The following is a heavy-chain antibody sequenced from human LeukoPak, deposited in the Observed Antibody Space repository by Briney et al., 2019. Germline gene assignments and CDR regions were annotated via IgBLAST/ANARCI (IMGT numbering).Heavy chain of an antibody. CDR2: IYYSGST. V-gene: IGHV4-39*01. J-gene: IGHJ5*02. D-gene: IGHD3-22*01. CDR1: GGSFSGYY. Sequence: SETLSLTCAVYGGSFSGYYWGWIRQPPGKGLEWIGSIYYSGSTYYNPSLKSRVTISVDTSKNQFSLKLSSVTAADTAVYYCAPTYYYDSSGYYGPWGQGTLVTVSS. CDR3: APTYYYDSSGYYGP.